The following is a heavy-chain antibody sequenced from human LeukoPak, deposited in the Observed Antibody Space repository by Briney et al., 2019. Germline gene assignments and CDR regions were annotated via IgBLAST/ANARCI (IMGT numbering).Heavy chain of an antibody. J-gene: IGHJ4*02. CDR2: INPTGGST. D-gene: IGHD3-22*01. CDR3: ARDQYYYDSSGYFY. CDR1: GYIFTSYY. V-gene: IGHV1-46*01. Sequence: ASVKVSCKASGYIFTSYYMHWVRQAPGEGLEWMGRINPTGGSTSYAQKFQGRVTMTRDTSTSTVYMELSSLRSEDTAVYYCARDQYYYDSSGYFYWGQGTLVTVSS.